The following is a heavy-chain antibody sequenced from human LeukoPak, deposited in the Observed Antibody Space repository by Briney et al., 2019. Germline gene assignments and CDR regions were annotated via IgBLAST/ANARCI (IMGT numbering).Heavy chain of an antibody. J-gene: IGHJ4*02. CDR3: ARVSQQLVLF. D-gene: IGHD6-6*01. CDR1: GGSISSHY. V-gene: IGHV4-59*11. CDR2: IYYSGST. Sequence: PSETLSLTCAVYGGSISSHYWSWIRQPPGKGLEWIGYIYYSGSTNYNPSLKSRVTISVDTSKNQFSLKLSPVTAADTAVYYCARVSQQLVLFWGQGTLVTVSS.